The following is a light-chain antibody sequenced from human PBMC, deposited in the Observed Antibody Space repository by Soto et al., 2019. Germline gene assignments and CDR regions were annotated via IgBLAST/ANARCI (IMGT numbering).Light chain of an antibody. V-gene: IGKV1-5*01. CDR1: QNIRSR. J-gene: IGKJ1*01. CDR2: DAS. CDR3: QQYHSYWT. Sequence: QSSQFPSTLSASAGDRVTITCRASQNIRSRLAWFQQKPGKAPKLLIYDASSLESGVPQRFSGSGSGTEFTLTISSPQTDDFSTYYCQQYHSYWTFGQGTKVDIK.